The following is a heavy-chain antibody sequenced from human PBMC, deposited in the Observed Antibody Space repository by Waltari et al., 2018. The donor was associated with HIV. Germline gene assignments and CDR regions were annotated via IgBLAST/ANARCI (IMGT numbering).Heavy chain of an antibody. CDR1: GFTFSSYS. V-gene: IGHV3-21*01. J-gene: IGHJ4*02. CDR3: ARNIFRIAARPFDY. D-gene: IGHD6-6*01. Sequence: EVQLVESGGGLVKPGGSLRLSCAASGFTFSSYSMHWVRQPTGKGLEWVSSISSSSSYIYYADSVKGRFTISRDNAKNSLYLQMNSLRAEDTAVYYCARNIFRIAARPFDYWGQGTLVTVSS. CDR2: ISSSSSYI.